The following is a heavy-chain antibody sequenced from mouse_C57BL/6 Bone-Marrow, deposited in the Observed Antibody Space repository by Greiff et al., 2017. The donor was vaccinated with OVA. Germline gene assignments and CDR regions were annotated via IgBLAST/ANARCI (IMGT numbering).Heavy chain of an antibody. Sequence: EVKLEESGGGLVKPGGSLKLSCAASGFTFSSYAMSWVRQTPEKRLEWVATISDGGSYTYYPDNVKGRFTISRDNAKNNLYLQMSHLKSEDTAMYYCARVHFDYWGQGTTLTVSS. CDR3: ARVHFDY. CDR2: ISDGGSYT. CDR1: GFTFSSYA. V-gene: IGHV5-4*03. J-gene: IGHJ2*01.